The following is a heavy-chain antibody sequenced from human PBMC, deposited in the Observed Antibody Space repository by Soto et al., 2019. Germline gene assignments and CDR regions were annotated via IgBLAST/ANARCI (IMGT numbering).Heavy chain of an antibody. Sequence: QVQLVQSGAEVQKPGSSVKVSCQASGGTFSSYAISWVRQAPGQGLEWMGGIIPIFGTANYAQKVQGRVTITADESTSTAYMELSSLRSEDTAVYYCAREKGEQLVERYFDYWGQGTLGTVAS. CDR2: IIPIFGTA. V-gene: IGHV1-69*12. J-gene: IGHJ4*02. D-gene: IGHD6-6*01. CDR1: GGTFSSYA. CDR3: AREKGEQLVERYFDY.